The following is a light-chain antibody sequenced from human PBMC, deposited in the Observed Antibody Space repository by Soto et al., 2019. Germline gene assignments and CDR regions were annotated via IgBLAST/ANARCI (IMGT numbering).Light chain of an antibody. CDR3: GTWESSRNWV. V-gene: IGLV1-51*01. Sequence: QSVLTQSPSVSAAPGQTVTISCSGTSSNIGNNYVSWYHLLPETAPKLLIYDNIKRPSGIPDRFSGSKSGTSATLVITGLQTGDEADYYCGTWESSRNWVFGGGTKLTVL. CDR2: DNI. J-gene: IGLJ3*02. CDR1: SSNIGNNY.